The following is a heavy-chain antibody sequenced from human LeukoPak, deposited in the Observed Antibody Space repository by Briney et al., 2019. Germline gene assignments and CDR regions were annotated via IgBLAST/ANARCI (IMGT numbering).Heavy chain of an antibody. J-gene: IGHJ4*02. V-gene: IGHV3-13*01. D-gene: IGHD3-16*01. CDR1: GCTFSSYD. CDR3: ARAFGSLRLGYYFDY. CDR2: IGTAGDT. Sequence: GGSLRVSCADSGCTFSSYDMHWVRQATGKGLEWVSAIGTAGDTYYPGSVKGRFTISRENAKNSLYLQMNSLRAGDTAVYYCARAFGSLRLGYYFDYWGQGTLVTVSS.